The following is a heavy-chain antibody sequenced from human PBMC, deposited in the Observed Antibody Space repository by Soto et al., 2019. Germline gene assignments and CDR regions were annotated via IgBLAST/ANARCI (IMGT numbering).Heavy chain of an antibody. D-gene: IGHD3-22*01. CDR3: ASQPTNQRGEDYYDSSGPLY. Sequence: QVQLVESGGGVVQPGRSLRLSCAASGFTFSSYAMHWVRQAPGKGLEWVAVISYDGSNKYYADSVKGRFTISRDNSKNTLYLQMNSVRAEDTAVYYCASQPTNQRGEDYYDSSGPLYWGQGTLVTVSS. V-gene: IGHV3-30-3*01. J-gene: IGHJ4*02. CDR1: GFTFSSYA. CDR2: ISYDGSNK.